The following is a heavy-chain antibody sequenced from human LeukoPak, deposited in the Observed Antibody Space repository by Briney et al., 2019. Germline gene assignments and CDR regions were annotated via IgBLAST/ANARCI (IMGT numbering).Heavy chain of an antibody. CDR3: ARNNYYDSSGYPDY. V-gene: IGHV1-18*01. J-gene: IGHJ4*02. Sequence: ASVKVSCKASGYTLTSYGISWVRQAPGQGLEWMGWISAYNGNTNYAQKLQGGVTMTTDTSTSTAYMELRSLRSDDTAVYYCARNNYYDSSGYPDYWGQGTLVTVSS. D-gene: IGHD3-22*01. CDR2: ISAYNGNT. CDR1: GYTLTSYG.